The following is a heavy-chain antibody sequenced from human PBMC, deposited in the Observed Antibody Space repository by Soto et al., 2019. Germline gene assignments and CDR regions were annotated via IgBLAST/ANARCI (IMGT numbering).Heavy chain of an antibody. CDR2: INSAGSII. J-gene: IGHJ4*02. CDR3: AREVVVSRGASYFGY. CDR1: GFTPSRLS. Sequence: GGSLRLSCAASGFTPSRLSMNWVRQAPGKGLEWISYINSAGSIIYYADSVKGRFTISRDNAKNSLYLQMNSLRAEDTAIYYCAREVVVSRGASYFGYWGPGTLVTSPQ. V-gene: IGHV3-48*01. D-gene: IGHD2-2*01.